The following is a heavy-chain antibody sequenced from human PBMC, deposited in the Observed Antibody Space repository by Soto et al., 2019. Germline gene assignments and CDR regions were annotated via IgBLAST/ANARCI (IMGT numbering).Heavy chain of an antibody. CDR2: IYYSGST. V-gene: IGHV4-30-4*01. CDR1: GGSISSGDYY. D-gene: IGHD3-16*02. CDR3: ARGSYVTNYDYVWGSYRLNWFDP. J-gene: IGHJ5*02. Sequence: ASETLSLTCTVSGGSISSGDYYWSWIRQPPGKGLEWIGYIYYSGSTYYNPSLKSRVTISVDTSKNQFSLKLSSVTAADTAVYYCARGSYVTNYDYVWGSYRLNWFDPWGQGTLVTVSS.